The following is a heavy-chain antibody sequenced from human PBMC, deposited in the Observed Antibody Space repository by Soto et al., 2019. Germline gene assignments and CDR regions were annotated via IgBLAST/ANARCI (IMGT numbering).Heavy chain of an antibody. CDR1: GGSISKYY. Sequence: LSLTCTVSGGSISKYYWSWIRQSPGKGLEWIGYIYYSGSTKYNPSLKSRVTISVDTSKNQFSLKLSSVTAADTAVYYCARRLYYDSSGFEGGGMDVWGQGTTVTVSS. V-gene: IGHV4-59*08. CDR3: ARRLYYDSSGFEGGGMDV. CDR2: IYYSGST. J-gene: IGHJ6*02. D-gene: IGHD3-22*01.